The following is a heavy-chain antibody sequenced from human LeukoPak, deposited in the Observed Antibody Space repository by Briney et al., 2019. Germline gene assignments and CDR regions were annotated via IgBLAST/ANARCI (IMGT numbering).Heavy chain of an antibody. CDR2: MNPNSGGT. Sequence: ASVKVSCKASGYTFTCYYMHWVRQAAGQGVEWMGWMNPNSGGTNYAQKFQGRGTMTRDTAISTAYMEVRRLRSDHTALYYCARVLIPYCSGGSCYLGDAFDIWGQGTMLTASS. CDR1: GYTFTCYY. CDR3: ARVLIPYCSGGSCYLGDAFDI. J-gene: IGHJ3*02. V-gene: IGHV1-2*02. D-gene: IGHD2-15*01.